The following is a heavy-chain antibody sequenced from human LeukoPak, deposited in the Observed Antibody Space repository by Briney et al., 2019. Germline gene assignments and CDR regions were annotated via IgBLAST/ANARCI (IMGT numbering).Heavy chain of an antibody. CDR3: ARRRSGYCSGGSCGYRTNWFDP. Sequence: SETLSLTCAVYGGSFSGYYWSWIRQPPGKGLEWIGEIHHSGNTNYNPSLKSRVTISVDTSKNQFSLKLSSVTAADTAVYYCARRRSGYCSGGSCGYRTNWFDPWGQGTLVTVSS. D-gene: IGHD2-15*01. J-gene: IGHJ5*02. CDR2: IHHSGNT. V-gene: IGHV4-34*01. CDR1: GGSFSGYY.